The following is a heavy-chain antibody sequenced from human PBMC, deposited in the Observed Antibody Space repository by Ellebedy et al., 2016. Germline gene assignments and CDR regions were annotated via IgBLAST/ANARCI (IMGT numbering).Heavy chain of an antibody. D-gene: IGHD3-16*01. Sequence: DSVKGRFTVSRDDAKNSLSLQMNSLRDEDTAVYYCARDWSYDFDYWGQGTLVTVSS. V-gene: IGHV3-48*02. J-gene: IGHJ4*02. CDR3: ARDWSYDFDY.